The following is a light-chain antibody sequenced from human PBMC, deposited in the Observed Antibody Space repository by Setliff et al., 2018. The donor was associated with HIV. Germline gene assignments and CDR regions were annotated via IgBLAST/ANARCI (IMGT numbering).Light chain of an antibody. CDR1: FSNIGSNT. Sequence: QSALTQPPSVSGTPGQGVIISCSGSFSNIGSNTVNWYQQLPGTGPKLLVYIDDQRPSGVPDRFSGSKSGTSASLAISGLQSEDEADYYCAAWQDGLDGYVFGSGTKVTVL. V-gene: IGLV1-44*01. CDR2: IDD. J-gene: IGLJ1*01. CDR3: AAWQDGLDGYV.